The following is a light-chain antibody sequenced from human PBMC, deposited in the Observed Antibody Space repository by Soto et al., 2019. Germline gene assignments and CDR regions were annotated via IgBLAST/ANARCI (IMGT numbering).Light chain of an antibody. J-gene: IGLJ2*01. CDR1: SSNIGSNY. CDR2: RNN. CDR3: AAWDDSRSGPV. Sequence: QAVVTQPPSASGTPGQRVTISCSGSSSNIGSNYEYWYQQLPGTAPKLLIYRNNQRPSGGPDRFSGSKSGTSASLAISGLRSEDEADYDCAAWDDSRSGPVFGGGTKVTVL. V-gene: IGLV1-47*01.